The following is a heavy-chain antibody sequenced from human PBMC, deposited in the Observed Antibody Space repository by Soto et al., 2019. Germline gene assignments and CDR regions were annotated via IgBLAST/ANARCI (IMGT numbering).Heavy chain of an antibody. CDR2: IYYSGST. V-gene: IGHV4-31*03. J-gene: IGHJ4*02. Sequence: PSETLSLTCTVSGGSISSGGYYWSWIRQHPGKGLEWIGYIYYSGSTYYNPSLKSRVTISVDTSKNQFSLKLSSVTAADTAVYYCARYNYSNLRRHFDYWGQGTLVTVSS. CDR1: GGSISSGGYY. D-gene: IGHD4-4*01. CDR3: ARYNYSNLRRHFDY.